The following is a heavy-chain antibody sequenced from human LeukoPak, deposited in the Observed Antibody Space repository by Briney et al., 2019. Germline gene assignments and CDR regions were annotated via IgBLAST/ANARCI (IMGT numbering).Heavy chain of an antibody. Sequence: GGSLRLSCAASGFTFSSYGMHWVRQAPGKGLEWVAVIWYGGSNKYYADSVKGRFTISRDNSKNTLYLQMNSLRAEDTAVYYCAKRGIAAAGTKGAFDIWGQGTMVTVSS. V-gene: IGHV3-33*06. CDR2: IWYGGSNK. D-gene: IGHD6-13*01. J-gene: IGHJ3*02. CDR1: GFTFSSYG. CDR3: AKRGIAAAGTKGAFDI.